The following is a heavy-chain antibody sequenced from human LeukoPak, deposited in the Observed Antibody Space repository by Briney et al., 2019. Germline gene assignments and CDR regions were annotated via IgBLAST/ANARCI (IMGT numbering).Heavy chain of an antibody. D-gene: IGHD4-17*01. J-gene: IGHJ4*02. CDR1: GGSFSGYY. V-gene: IGHV4-59*08. CDR2: IYYSGST. Sequence: PSETLSLTCAVYGGSFSGYYWSWIRQPPGKGLEWIGYIYYSGSTNYNPSLKSRVTISVDTSKDQFSLKLSSVTAADTAVYYCARFYGHFDYWGQGTLVTVSS. CDR3: ARFYGHFDY.